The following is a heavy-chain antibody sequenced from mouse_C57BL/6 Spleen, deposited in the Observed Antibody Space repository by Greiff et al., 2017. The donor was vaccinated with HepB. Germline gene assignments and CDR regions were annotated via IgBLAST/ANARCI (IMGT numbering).Heavy chain of an antibody. V-gene: IGHV1-39*01. J-gene: IGHJ1*03. CDR3: ADLTGTSYFDV. CDR2: INPNYGTT. Sequence: EVKLKESGPELVKPGASVKISCKASGYSFTDYNMNWVKQSNGKSLEWIGVINPNYGTTSYNQKFKGKATLTVDQSSSTAYMQLNSLTSEDSAVYYCADLTGTSYFDVWGTGTTVTVSS. CDR1: GYSFTDYN. D-gene: IGHD4-1*01.